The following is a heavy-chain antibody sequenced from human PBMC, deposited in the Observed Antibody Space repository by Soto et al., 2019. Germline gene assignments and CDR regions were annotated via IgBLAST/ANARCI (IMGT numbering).Heavy chain of an antibody. CDR3: ARHDVFYGLDV. CDR2: IYPGDSDI. V-gene: IGHV5-51*01. Sequence: DVQLEQSGAEVKKPGESLKISCKGSGYIFSDFWVAWVRQMPGKGLEYMGTIYPGDSDIRYSPSFQGQVTISADESATPVYLQWSSLQASDTVIYFCARHDVFYGLDVWGQGTTVTVSS. D-gene: IGHD3-10*01. J-gene: IGHJ6*02. CDR1: GYIFSDFW.